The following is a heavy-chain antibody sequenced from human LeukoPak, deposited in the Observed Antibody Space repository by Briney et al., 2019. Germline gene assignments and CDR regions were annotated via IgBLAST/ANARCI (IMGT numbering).Heavy chain of an antibody. D-gene: IGHD1-26*01. V-gene: IGHV3-15*01. Sequence: GGSLRLSCAASGFTFSNAWMRWVRQAPGKGQEWVGRIKSKTDGGTTDYAAPVKGRFTISRDDSKNTFYLQMNSLKTDDTAVYYCTTELRWELPATDYWGQGTLVTVSS. CDR1: GFTFSNAW. CDR2: IKSKTDGGTT. CDR3: TTELRWELPATDY. J-gene: IGHJ4*02.